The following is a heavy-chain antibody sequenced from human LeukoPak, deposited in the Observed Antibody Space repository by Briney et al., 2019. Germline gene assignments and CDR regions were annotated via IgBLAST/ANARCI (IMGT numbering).Heavy chain of an antibody. CDR2: IYPGDSDT. J-gene: IGHJ4*02. CDR1: GYSFTSYW. Sequence: GESLKISCKGSGYSFTSYWIGWVRQMPGKGLEWMGIIYPGDSDTRYSPSFQGQVSISADKSISTAYLQWSSLKASDTAMYYCARLANWGSQLREFDYWGQGTLVTVSS. V-gene: IGHV5-51*01. D-gene: IGHD7-27*01. CDR3: ARLANWGSQLREFDY.